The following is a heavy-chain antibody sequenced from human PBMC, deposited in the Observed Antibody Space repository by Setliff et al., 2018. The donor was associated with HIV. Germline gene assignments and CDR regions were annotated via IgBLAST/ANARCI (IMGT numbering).Heavy chain of an antibody. Sequence: PSETLSLTCTVSSGSISGTTHYWGWVRQPPGKGLEWIGSVYYSGSTYYSPPLTSRVTISVDTSKNQISLKLSSATAADTAVYYCARSTSDYTAAIPPLQDWGQGTLVTVSA. CDR3: ARSTSDYTAAIPPLQD. CDR2: VYYSGST. CDR1: SGSISGTTHY. D-gene: IGHD4-17*01. J-gene: IGHJ4*02. V-gene: IGHV4-39*07.